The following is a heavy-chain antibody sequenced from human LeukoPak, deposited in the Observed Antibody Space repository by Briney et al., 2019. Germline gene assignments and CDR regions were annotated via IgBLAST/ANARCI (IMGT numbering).Heavy chain of an antibody. V-gene: IGHV3-74*01. CDR2: INPDGSST. D-gene: IGHD3-10*01. CDR1: GFTFSSYW. Sequence: GGSLRLSCAASGFTFSSYWMHWVRQAPGKGLVWVSRINPDGSSTNYADSVKGQFTISRDNAKNTLYLQMNSLRAEDTAVYYCARGRYHGSGNYYNPFDYWGQGTLVTVSS. CDR3: ARGRYHGSGNYYNPFDY. J-gene: IGHJ4*02.